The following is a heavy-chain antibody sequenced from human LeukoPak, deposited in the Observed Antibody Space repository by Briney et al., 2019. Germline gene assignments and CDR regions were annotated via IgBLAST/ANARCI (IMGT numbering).Heavy chain of an antibody. V-gene: IGHV4-59*12. J-gene: IGHJ4*02. CDR1: GGSIVGYY. CDR2: IYYSGST. D-gene: IGHD3-3*01. Sequence: SETLSLTCTVSGGSIVGYYWSWIRQPPGKGLEWIGYIYYSGSTNYNPSLKSRVTISVDTSKNQFSLKLSSVTAADTAVYYCARERGITIFGVAPGSYYFDYWGQGTLVTVSS. CDR3: ARERGITIFGVAPGSYYFDY.